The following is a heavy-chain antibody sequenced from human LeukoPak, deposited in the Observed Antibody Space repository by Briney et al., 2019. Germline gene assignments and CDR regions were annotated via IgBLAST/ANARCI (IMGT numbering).Heavy chain of an antibody. D-gene: IGHD5-24*01. CDR2: INHSGST. V-gene: IGHV4-34*01. Sequence: SETLSLTCAVYGGSFSGYYWSWIRQPPGKGLEWIGEINHSGSTNYNPSLKSRVTISVDTSKNQFSLKLSSVTAADTAVYYCARGGDGYNDYWGQGTLATASS. J-gene: IGHJ4*02. CDR3: ARGGDGYNDY. CDR1: GGSFSGYY.